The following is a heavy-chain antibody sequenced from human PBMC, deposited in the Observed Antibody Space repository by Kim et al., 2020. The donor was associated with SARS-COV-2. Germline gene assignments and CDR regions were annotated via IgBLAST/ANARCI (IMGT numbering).Heavy chain of an antibody. V-gene: IGHV4-4*02. J-gene: IGHJ3*02. D-gene: IGHD3-22*01. CDR2: IYHSGST. CDR3: ARDPPEHGVSGYYHDAFDI. Sequence: SETLSLICAVSGGSISSSNWWSWVRQPPGKGLEWIGEIYHSGSTNYNPSLKSRVTISVDKSKNQFSLKLSSVTAADTAVYYCARDPPEHGVSGYYHDAFDIWGQGTMVTVSS. CDR1: GGSISSSNW.